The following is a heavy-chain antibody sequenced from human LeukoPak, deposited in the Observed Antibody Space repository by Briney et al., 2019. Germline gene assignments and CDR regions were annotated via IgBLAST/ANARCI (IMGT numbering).Heavy chain of an antibody. V-gene: IGHV3-7*01. CDR1: GFTFSSYW. J-gene: IGHJ5*01. Sequence: GGSLRLSCAASGFTFSSYWMSWVRQAPGKGLEWAANIKQDGSEKYYVDSVKGRFTISRDNAKNSLYLQMNSLRAEDTAVYYCARALLKPGIQLWFDYWGQGTLVTVSS. CDR2: IKQDGSEK. CDR3: ARALLKPGIQLWFDY. D-gene: IGHD5-18*01.